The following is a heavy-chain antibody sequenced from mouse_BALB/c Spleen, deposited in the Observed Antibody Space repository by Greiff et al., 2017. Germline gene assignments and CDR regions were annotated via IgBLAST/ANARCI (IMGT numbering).Heavy chain of an antibody. D-gene: IGHD2-4*01. CDR3: ARRAYDYVGYYAMDY. Sequence: EVQGVESGGGLVKPGGSLKLSCAASGFTFSSYAMSWVRQTPEKRLEWVASISSGGSTYYPDSVKGRFTISRDNARNILYLQMSSLRSEDTAMYYCARRAYDYVGYYAMDYWGQGTSVTVSS. CDR1: GFTFSSYA. J-gene: IGHJ4*01. V-gene: IGHV5-6-5*01. CDR2: ISSGGST.